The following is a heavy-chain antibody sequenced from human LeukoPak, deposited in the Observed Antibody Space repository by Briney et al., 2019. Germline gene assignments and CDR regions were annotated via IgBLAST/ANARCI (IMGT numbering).Heavy chain of an antibody. J-gene: IGHJ4*02. V-gene: IGHV3-23*01. D-gene: IGHD6-19*01. CDR3: AKAEFNSGWYYFAY. CDR2: ISGSGGST. CDR1: GFTFSSYA. Sequence: GGSLRLSCAASGFTFSSYAMSWVRQAPGKGLEWVSVISGSGGSTYYADSVKGRFTISRDNSKNTLYLQMNNLRAEDTAVYYCAKAEFNSGWYYFAYWGQGTLVTVSS.